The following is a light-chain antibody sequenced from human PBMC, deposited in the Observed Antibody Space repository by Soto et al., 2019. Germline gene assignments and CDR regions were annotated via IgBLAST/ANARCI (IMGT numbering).Light chain of an antibody. CDR1: QSVSGN. Sequence: TQTPITLSVYPGERATLSCRASQSVSGNLAWYQQKPGQAPRLLTYGTSSRASGIPDRFSGSGSGTDFTLTISRLEPEDFAVYYCQNYGSSSLTFGGGTKVDIK. CDR3: QNYGSSSLT. V-gene: IGKV3-20*01. CDR2: GTS. J-gene: IGKJ4*01.